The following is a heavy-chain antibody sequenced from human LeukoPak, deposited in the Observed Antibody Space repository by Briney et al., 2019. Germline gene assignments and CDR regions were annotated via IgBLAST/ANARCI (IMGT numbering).Heavy chain of an antibody. J-gene: IGHJ3*02. D-gene: IGHD4-17*01. CDR2: ISGSGGST. V-gene: IGHV3-23*01. CDR3: ARDKRSDYGDYWAGAFDI. Sequence: GGSLRLSCAASGFTFSSYAMSWVRQAPGKGLEWVSAISGSGGSTYYADSVKGRFTISRDNSKNTLYLQMNSLRAEDTAVYYCARDKRSDYGDYWAGAFDIWGQGTMVTVSS. CDR1: GFTFSSYA.